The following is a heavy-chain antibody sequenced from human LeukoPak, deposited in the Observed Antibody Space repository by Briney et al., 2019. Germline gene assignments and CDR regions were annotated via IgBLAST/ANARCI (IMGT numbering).Heavy chain of an antibody. J-gene: IGHJ4*02. CDR1: GGSFSGYY. V-gene: IGHV4-34*01. CDR3: ARGMYSSSWYSFDY. CDR2: INHSGST. D-gene: IGHD6-13*01. Sequence: SETLSLTCAVYGGSFSGYYWSWIRPPGKGLEWIGEINHSGSTNYNPSLKSRVTISVDTSKNQFSLKLSSVTAADTAVYYYARGMYSSSWYSFDYWGQGTLVTVSS.